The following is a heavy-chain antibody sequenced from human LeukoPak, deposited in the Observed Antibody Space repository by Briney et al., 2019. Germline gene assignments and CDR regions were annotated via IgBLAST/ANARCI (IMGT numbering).Heavy chain of an antibody. D-gene: IGHD5-12*01. CDR1: GFTFSSYS. CDR3: ARVGRIYVDIVATSRSLDY. V-gene: IGHV3-21*01. J-gene: IGHJ4*02. Sequence: PGGSLRLSCAASGFTFSSYSMNWVRQAPGKGLEWVSSISSSSSYIYYADSVKGRFTISRDNAKNSLYLQMNSLRAEDTAVYYCARVGRIYVDIVATSRSLDYWGQGTLVTVSS. CDR2: ISSSSSYI.